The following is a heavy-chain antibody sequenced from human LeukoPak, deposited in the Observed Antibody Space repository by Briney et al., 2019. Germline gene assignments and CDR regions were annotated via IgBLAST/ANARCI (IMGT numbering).Heavy chain of an antibody. Sequence: QTGGSLRLSCAASGFTFSSYGMHWVRQAPGKGLEWVAFIRYDGSNKSYADSVKGRFTISRDNSKNTLYLQMNSLRAEDTAVYYCAKDSRGYSYGYYFDYWGQGTLVTVSS. CDR3: AKDSRGYSYGYYFDY. J-gene: IGHJ4*02. CDR2: IRYDGSNK. CDR1: GFTFSSYG. D-gene: IGHD5-18*01. V-gene: IGHV3-30*02.